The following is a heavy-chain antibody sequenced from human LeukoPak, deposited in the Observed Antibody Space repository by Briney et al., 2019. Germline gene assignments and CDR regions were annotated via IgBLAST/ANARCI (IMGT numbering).Heavy chain of an antibody. V-gene: IGHV1-46*04. CDR1: GYTFTIYC. D-gene: IGHD6-19*01. CDR3: ARDGHSSGWYGRSDFDY. Sequence: ASVKVSCKASGYTFTIYCMHWVLQAPGQGLEWMGIINPSGGSTSYAQRLQGRVTMTRDTSTSTVYMELSSLRSEDTAVYYCARDGHSSGWYGRSDFDYWGQGTLVTVSS. CDR2: INPSGGST. J-gene: IGHJ4*02.